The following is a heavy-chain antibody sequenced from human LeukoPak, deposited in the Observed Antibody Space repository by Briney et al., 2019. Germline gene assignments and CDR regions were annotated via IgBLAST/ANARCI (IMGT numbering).Heavy chain of an antibody. V-gene: IGHV1-18*04. CDR3: ARDSDYSGNGNGDWFDP. J-gene: IGHJ5*02. CDR1: GFRFSSFG. Sequence: GASVNVSCTASGFRFSSFGVSWVRQAPGQGLEWMGWISNYFGVTHYAEKFEDRVTMTVDTSTTTVYMELRSLKYDDTAIYYCARDSDYSGNGNGDWFDPWGQGTVVIVSS. D-gene: IGHD4-11*01. CDR2: ISNYFGVT.